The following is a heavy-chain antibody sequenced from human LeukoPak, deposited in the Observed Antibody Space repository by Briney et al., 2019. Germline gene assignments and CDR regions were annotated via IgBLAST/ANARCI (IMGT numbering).Heavy chain of an antibody. CDR3: AKEGNDYGANSIDY. CDR2: IYHTGST. D-gene: IGHD4-23*01. CDR1: GGSINNYY. V-gene: IGHV4-59*01. J-gene: IGHJ4*02. Sequence: SETLSLTCTVSGGSINNYYWSWIRQPPGKGLEWIGYIYHTGSTYYNRSLESRVTMSVDTSKNQFSLRLRSVTAADMAVYYCAKEGNDYGANSIDYWGQGTLVTVSS.